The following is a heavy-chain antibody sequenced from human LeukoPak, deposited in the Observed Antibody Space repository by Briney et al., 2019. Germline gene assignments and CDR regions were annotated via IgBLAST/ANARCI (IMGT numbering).Heavy chain of an antibody. CDR3: AKQLDNWELFDY. V-gene: IGHV5-51*01. J-gene: IGHJ4*02. D-gene: IGHD1-1*01. CDR1: GYNFTSYW. CDR2: IYPGDSDT. Sequence: GESLKISCKGSGYNFTSYWIGWVRLMPGKGLEWMGIIYPGDSDTRYSPSFQGQVTISADKSISTAYLQWSSLKASDTAMYYCAKQLDNWELFDYWGQGTLVTLSS.